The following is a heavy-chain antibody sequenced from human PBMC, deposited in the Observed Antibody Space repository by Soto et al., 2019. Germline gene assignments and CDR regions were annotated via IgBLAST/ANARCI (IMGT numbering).Heavy chain of an antibody. V-gene: IGHV3-48*02. CDR2: ISSSSSTI. CDR1: GFTFSSYS. Sequence: EVQLVESGGGLVQPGGSLRLSCAASGFTFSSYSMNWVRQAPGKGLEWVSYISSSSSTIYYADSVKGRFTISRDNAKNSLYLQMNSLRDEDTAVYYCARVIPPYCSGGSGNDYWGQGTLVTVSS. CDR3: ARVIPPYCSGGSGNDY. J-gene: IGHJ4*02. D-gene: IGHD2-15*01.